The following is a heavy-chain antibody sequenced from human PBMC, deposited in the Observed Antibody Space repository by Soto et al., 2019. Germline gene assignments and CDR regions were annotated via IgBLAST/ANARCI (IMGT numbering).Heavy chain of an antibody. J-gene: IGHJ4*02. V-gene: IGHV3-30*02. CDR3: ARDGVGATTFFGYFDY. CDR2: TRHDGSNT. D-gene: IGHD1-26*01. Sequence: GGSLRLSCAASGFTFSGYGMHWVRQAPGKGLEWVAITRHDGSNTNYADSVRGRFTISRDNSKKTLYLQMDSLRAEDTAVYYCARDGVGATTFFGYFDYWGQGTLVTVSS. CDR1: GFTFSGYG.